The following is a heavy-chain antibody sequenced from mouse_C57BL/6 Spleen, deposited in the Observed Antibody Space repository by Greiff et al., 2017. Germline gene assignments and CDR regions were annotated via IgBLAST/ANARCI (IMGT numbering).Heavy chain of an antibody. CDR3: ARILSYYGSTPDV. D-gene: IGHD1-1*01. J-gene: IGHJ1*03. CDR1: GFSLTSYG. V-gene: IGHV2-2*01. CDR2: IWSGGST. Sequence: VKLMESGPGLVQPSQSLSITCTVSGFSLTSYGVHWVRQSPGKGLEWLGVIWSGGSTDYNAAFISRLSISKDNSKSQVFFKMNSLQADDTAIYYCARILSYYGSTPDVWGTGTTVTVSS.